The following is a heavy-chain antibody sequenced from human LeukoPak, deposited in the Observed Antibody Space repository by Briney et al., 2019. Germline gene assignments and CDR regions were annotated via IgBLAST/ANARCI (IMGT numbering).Heavy chain of an antibody. CDR3: ARVFATGPSFDY. CDR1: GFTFSSYA. Sequence: GGSLRLSCAASGFTFSSYAMNWVRQAPGKGLEWVSRISDVGTHIHYADYVKGRFTISRDNSKNTLYMQINSLRTEDTAVYYCARVFATGPSFDYWGQGTLVTVSS. J-gene: IGHJ4*02. V-gene: IGHV3-23*01. D-gene: IGHD3-9*01. CDR2: ISDVGTHI.